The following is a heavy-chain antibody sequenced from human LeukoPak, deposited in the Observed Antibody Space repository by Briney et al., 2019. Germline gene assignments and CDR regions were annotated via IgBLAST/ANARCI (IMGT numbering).Heavy chain of an antibody. Sequence: SVKVSCKASGGTFSSYAISWVRQAPGQGLEWMGGIIPIFGTANYAQKFQGRVTITADESTSTAYMELSSLRSEDTAVYYCALRRYCSDDSCYSGNYWGQGTLVTVSS. D-gene: IGHD2-15*01. V-gene: IGHV1-69*13. CDR2: IIPIFGTA. J-gene: IGHJ4*02. CDR3: ALRRYCSDDSCYSGNY. CDR1: GGTFSSYA.